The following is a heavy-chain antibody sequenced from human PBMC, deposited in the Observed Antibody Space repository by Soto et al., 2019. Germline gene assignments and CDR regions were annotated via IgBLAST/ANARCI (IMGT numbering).Heavy chain of an antibody. Sequence: SETLSLTCTVSGGAISSYYWSWIRQPPGKGLEWIGYIYYSGSTNYNPSLKSRVTISVDTSKNQFSLKLSSVTAADTAVYYCASSSSSWYWRLEDAFEIWGQGTMVTVSS. J-gene: IGHJ3*02. CDR2: IYYSGST. V-gene: IGHV4-59*01. CDR3: ASSSSSWYWRLEDAFEI. D-gene: IGHD6-13*01. CDR1: GGAISSYY.